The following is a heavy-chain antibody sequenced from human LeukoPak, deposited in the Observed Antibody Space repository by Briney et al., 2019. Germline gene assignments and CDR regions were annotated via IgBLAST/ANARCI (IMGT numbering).Heavy chain of an antibody. J-gene: IGHJ4*02. V-gene: IGHV3-30*04. Sequence: GGSLRLSCAASGFTFSSYAMHWVRQAPGKGLEWVAVISYDGSNKYYADSVKGRFTISRDNSKNTLYLQMNSLRAEDTAVYYCARDFSSPYSSGCSYWGQGTLVTVSS. CDR1: GFTFSSYA. CDR3: ARDFSSPYSSGCSY. D-gene: IGHD6-19*01. CDR2: ISYDGSNK.